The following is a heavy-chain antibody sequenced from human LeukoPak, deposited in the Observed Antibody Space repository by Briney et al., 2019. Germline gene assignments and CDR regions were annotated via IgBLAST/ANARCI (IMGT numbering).Heavy chain of an antibody. CDR2: INTNTGNP. J-gene: IGHJ3*02. Sequence: GASVKVSCKASGYTFTSYAMNWVRQAPGQGLEWMGWINTNTGNPTYAQGFTGRFVFSLDTSVSTAYLQISSLKAEDTAVYYCATGIGTRANDAFDIWGQGTMVTVSS. V-gene: IGHV7-4-1*02. CDR1: GYTFTSYA. CDR3: ATGIGTRANDAFDI. D-gene: IGHD6-13*01.